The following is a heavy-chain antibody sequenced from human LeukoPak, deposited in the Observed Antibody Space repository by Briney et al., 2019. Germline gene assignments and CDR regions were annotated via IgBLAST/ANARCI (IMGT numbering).Heavy chain of an antibody. Sequence: GGSLRLSCAASGFTFSDYYMSWIRQAPGKGLEWVSYISSSGSTIYYADSVKGRFTISRDNSKNTLYLQMNSLRAEDTAVYYCAKGNIVVVPAAIPDYWGQGTLVTVSS. J-gene: IGHJ4*02. CDR1: GFTFSDYY. V-gene: IGHV3-11*01. CDR3: AKGNIVVVPAAIPDY. D-gene: IGHD2-2*02. CDR2: ISSSGSTI.